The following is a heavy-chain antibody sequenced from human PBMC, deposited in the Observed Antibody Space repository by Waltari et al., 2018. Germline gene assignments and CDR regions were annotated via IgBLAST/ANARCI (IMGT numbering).Heavy chain of an antibody. CDR1: GFTFSSYD. D-gene: IGHD6-13*01. CDR3: ARGIAAAEKVGY. CDR2: ISYDGSNK. V-gene: IGHV3-30*01. Sequence: QVQLVESGGGLGQPGRSLRLSCAVSGFTFSSYDMHWVRQGPGKGLEWVAVISYDGSNKYYADSVKGRFTISRDNSKNTLYLQMNSLRAEDTAVYYCARGIAAAEKVGYWGQGTLVTVSS. J-gene: IGHJ4*02.